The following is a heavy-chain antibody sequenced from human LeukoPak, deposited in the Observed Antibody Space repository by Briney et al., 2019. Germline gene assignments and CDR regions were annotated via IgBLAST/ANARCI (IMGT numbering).Heavy chain of an antibody. V-gene: IGHV3-74*01. D-gene: IGHD6-6*01. Sequence: GGSLRLSCAASGFTFSSYSMNWVRQAPGKGLVWVSHINSDESTNYADSVKGRFTISRDNAKNTLYLQMNNLRAEDTAVYFCARLWDSSSSRHFDYWGQGTLVTVSS. CDR2: INSDEST. CDR1: GFTFSSYS. J-gene: IGHJ4*02. CDR3: ARLWDSSSSRHFDY.